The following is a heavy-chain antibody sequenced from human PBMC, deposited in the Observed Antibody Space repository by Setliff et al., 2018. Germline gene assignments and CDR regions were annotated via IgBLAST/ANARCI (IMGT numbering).Heavy chain of an antibody. V-gene: IGHV4-34*01. CDR3: ARAPQYSNFWYALSWFDP. Sequence: LSLTCAVYGGSFSGYHWSWIRQPPGKGLEWIGEISHSGDPNYNPSLKSRVTISLDTSKNQFSLKLTSVTAADTAVYYCARAPQYSNFWYALSWFDPWGQGILVTVSS. J-gene: IGHJ5*02. CDR2: ISHSGDP. D-gene: IGHD3-3*01. CDR1: GGSFSGYH.